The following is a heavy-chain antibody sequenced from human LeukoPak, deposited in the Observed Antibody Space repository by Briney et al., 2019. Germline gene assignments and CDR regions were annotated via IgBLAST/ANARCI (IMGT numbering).Heavy chain of an antibody. J-gene: IGHJ4*02. D-gene: IGHD3-3*01. CDR2: ISSSSSYI. CDR3: ARGPVDFWSGYYGPYISRLDY. Sequence: PGGSLRLSCAASGFTFSSYSMNWVRQAPGKGLEWVSSISSSSSYIYYADSVKGRFTISRDNAKNSLYLQMNSLRAEDTAVYYCARGPVDFWSGYYGPYISRLDYWGQGTLVTVSS. V-gene: IGHV3-21*01. CDR1: GFTFSSYS.